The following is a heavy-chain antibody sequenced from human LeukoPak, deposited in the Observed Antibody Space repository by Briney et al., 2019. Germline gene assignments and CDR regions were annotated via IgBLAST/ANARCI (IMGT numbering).Heavy chain of an antibody. Sequence: ASVKVSCKVSGYTLTELSMHWVRQAPGKGLEWMGGFDPEDGETIYAQKFQGRVTMTEDTSTGTAYMELSSLRSEDTAVYYCGTMRGNPGAFDIWGQGTMVTVSS. D-gene: IGHD3-22*01. CDR2: FDPEDGET. V-gene: IGHV1-24*01. J-gene: IGHJ3*02. CDR3: GTMRGNPGAFDI. CDR1: GYTLTELS.